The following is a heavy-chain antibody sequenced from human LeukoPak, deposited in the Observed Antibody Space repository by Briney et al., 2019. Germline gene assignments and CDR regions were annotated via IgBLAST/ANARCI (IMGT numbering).Heavy chain of an antibody. CDR1: GGSIDSKSYY. CDR3: ARRFEFDNTHYHYFAY. Sequence: PSETLSLTCTVSGGSIDSKSYYWDWIRQAPGKGLEWIGTIYHSGSTEYNPSLKSRVAIFVDTSKNQFSLILHSVAAADTAVYYCARRFEFDNTHYHYFAYCGQGALVTVSS. D-gene: IGHD3-10*01. CDR2: IYHSGST. V-gene: IGHV4-39*01. J-gene: IGHJ4*02.